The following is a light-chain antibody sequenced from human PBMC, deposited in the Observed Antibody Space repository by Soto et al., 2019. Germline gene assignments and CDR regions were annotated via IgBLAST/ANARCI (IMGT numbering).Light chain of an antibody. V-gene: IGKV3-20*01. CDR3: QQYGSSPWT. CDR2: GAS. CDR1: QSVSSSY. J-gene: IGKJ1*01. Sequence: EIVLTQSPGTLSLSPGERATLSCRASQSVSSSYLAWYQQKPGQAPRLLIYGASSRATGIPDRFSGSGSGTDFTLTXSXXXXXXXXVYYCQQYGSSPWTFGQGTKVEIK.